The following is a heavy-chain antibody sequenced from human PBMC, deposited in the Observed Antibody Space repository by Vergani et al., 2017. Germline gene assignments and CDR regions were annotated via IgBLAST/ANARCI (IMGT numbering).Heavy chain of an antibody. Sequence: EVQLVESGGGLVQPGGSLRLSCAASGFTFSSYSMNWVRQAPGKGLEWVSYISSSSSTIYYADSVKGRFTISRDNAKNSLYLQMNSLRAEDTAVYYCASSYYDSSGYSHIFFDLMNFQHWGQGTLVTVSS. CDR2: ISSSSSTI. V-gene: IGHV3-48*01. J-gene: IGHJ1*01. CDR3: ASSYYDSSGYSHIFFDLMNFQH. CDR1: GFTFSSYS. D-gene: IGHD3-22*01.